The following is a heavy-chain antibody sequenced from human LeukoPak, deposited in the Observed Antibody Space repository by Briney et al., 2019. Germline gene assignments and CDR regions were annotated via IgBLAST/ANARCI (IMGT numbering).Heavy chain of an antibody. J-gene: IGHJ6*02. CDR3: VRDSRYGSGWFEDGLDF. CDR2: INDRGST. V-gene: IGHV4-4*07. CDR1: GGSISSYY. Sequence: SETLSLTCTVSGGSISSYYWSWIRQPAGKGLEWIGRINDRGSTNYNPSLQGRVTISINTSKNQFSLKVNSVTAADTAVYYCVRDSRYGSGWFEDGLDFWGQGTTVIVSS. D-gene: IGHD6-13*01.